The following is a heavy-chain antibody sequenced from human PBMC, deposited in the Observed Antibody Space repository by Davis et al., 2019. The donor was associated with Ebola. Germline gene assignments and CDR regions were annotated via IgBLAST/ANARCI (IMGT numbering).Heavy chain of an antibody. D-gene: IGHD4-23*01. J-gene: IGHJ6*02. Sequence: GESLKISCAASGFTFSSYGMHWVRQAPGKGLEWVSYISSSGSTIYYADSVKGRFTISRDNAKNSLYLQMNSLRAEDTAVYYCARGLVTPRLYYYDGMDVWGQGTTVTVSS. V-gene: IGHV3-48*04. CDR1: GFTFSSYG. CDR2: ISSSGSTI. CDR3: ARGLVTPRLYYYDGMDV.